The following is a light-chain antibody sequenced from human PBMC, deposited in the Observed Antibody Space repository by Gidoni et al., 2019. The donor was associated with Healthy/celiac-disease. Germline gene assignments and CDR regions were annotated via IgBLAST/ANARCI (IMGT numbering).Light chain of an antibody. V-gene: IGKV1-33*01. J-gene: IGKJ3*01. CDR1: QDISNY. Sequence: DIQMTQSPSSLSASVGDRVTITCQASQDISNYLNWYQPKPGKAPKLLIYDASNLETGVPSRFSGSGSGTDFTFTISSLQPQDIATYYCQQYDNPPAFGPGTKVDIK. CDR3: QQYDNPPA. CDR2: DAS.